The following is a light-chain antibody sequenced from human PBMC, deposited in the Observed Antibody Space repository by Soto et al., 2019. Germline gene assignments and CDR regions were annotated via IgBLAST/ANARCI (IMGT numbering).Light chain of an antibody. CDR1: ETIARY. Sequence: DIQLTQSPSSLSASVGDRFTITCRASETIARYLNWYQQKPVKAPNLLIYAASTLKSRFPSRFSGTGSGTAFTLTISRLPPEDFATYYCEQTYNPPRTFGQGTKVDIK. CDR2: AAS. V-gene: IGKV1-39*01. CDR3: EQTYNPPRT. J-gene: IGKJ1*01.